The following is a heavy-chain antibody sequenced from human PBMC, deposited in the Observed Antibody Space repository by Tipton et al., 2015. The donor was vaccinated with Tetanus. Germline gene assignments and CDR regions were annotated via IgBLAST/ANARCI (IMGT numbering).Heavy chain of an antibody. CDR1: GALLTTGGYS. D-gene: IGHD2-2*01. V-gene: IGHV4-30-2*01. CDR2: IYQTGST. Sequence: TLSLTCTVTGALLTTGGYSWGWIRQPPGQGLEWIGYIYQTGSTYLNPSLKSRVTISVDTSKNQFSLKLSSVTAADTAIYYCAREVPAAGHFDSWGQGTLVTVSS. J-gene: IGHJ4*02. CDR3: AREVPAAGHFDS.